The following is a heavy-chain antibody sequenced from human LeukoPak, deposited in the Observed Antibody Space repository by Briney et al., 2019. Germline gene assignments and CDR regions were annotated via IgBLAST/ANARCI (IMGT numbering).Heavy chain of an antibody. D-gene: IGHD1-26*01. V-gene: IGHV4-30-2*01. CDR3: SRESGAFCPFGY. Sequence: PSQTLSLTCAVSGGSISSGGYSWSWIRQPPGKGLEWIGYIYHSGSTYYNPSLKSRVTMSLDESRNHLSLSLTSVTAADTVIYYCSRESGAFCPFGYWGQGTLVIVPP. J-gene: IGHJ4*02. CDR1: GGSISSGGYS. CDR2: IYHSGST.